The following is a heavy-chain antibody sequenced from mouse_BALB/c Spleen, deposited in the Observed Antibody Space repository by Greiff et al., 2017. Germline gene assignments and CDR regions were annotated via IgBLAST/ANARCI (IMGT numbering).Heavy chain of an antibody. CDR3: ARETTVVDAMDY. D-gene: IGHD1-1*01. V-gene: IGHV5-4*02. CDR1: GFSFSDYY. CDR2: ISDGGSYT. J-gene: IGHJ4*01. Sequence: DVHLVESGGGLVKPGGSLKLSCAASGFSFSDYYMYWVRQTPEKRLEWVATISDGGSYTYYPDSVKGRFTISRDNSKNNLYLQMSSLKSEDTAMYYCARETTVVDAMDYWGQGTSVTVSS.